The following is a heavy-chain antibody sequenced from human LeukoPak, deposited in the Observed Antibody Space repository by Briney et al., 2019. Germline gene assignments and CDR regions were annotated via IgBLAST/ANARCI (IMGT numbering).Heavy chain of an antibody. Sequence: GGSLRLSCAASGFTFSDYYMSWIRQAPGKGLEWVSYISSSGSTIYYADSVKGRFTISRDNAKNSLYLQMNSLRAEDTAVYYCARDREITMIEAFDYWGQGTLVTVSS. CDR2: ISSSGSTI. CDR1: GFTFSDYY. V-gene: IGHV3-11*01. J-gene: IGHJ4*02. D-gene: IGHD3-22*01. CDR3: ARDREITMIEAFDY.